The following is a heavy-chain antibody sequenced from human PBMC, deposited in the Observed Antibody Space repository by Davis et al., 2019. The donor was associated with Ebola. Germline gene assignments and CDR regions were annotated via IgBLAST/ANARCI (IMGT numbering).Heavy chain of an antibody. CDR1: GGSISSYY. Sequence: SETLSLTCTVSGGSISSYYWSWIRQPPGKGLEWIGYIYYSGSTNYNPSLKSRVTISVDMSKNQFSLKLSSVTAADTAVYYCATQYSNGWFDPWGQGTLVTVSS. D-gene: IGHD4-11*01. J-gene: IGHJ5*02. CDR3: ATQYSNGWFDP. V-gene: IGHV4-59*01. CDR2: IYYSGST.